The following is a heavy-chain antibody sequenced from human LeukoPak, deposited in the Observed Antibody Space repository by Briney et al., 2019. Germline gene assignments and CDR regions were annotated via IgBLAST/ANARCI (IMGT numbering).Heavy chain of an antibody. D-gene: IGHD3-22*01. CDR1: GGSFSGYY. CDR2: INHSGST. Sequence: PSETLSLTCAVYGGSFSGYYWSWIRQPPGKGLEWIGEINHSGSTYYNPSLKSRVTISVDTSKNQFSLKLSSVTAADTAVYYCARQGPYYYDSSGYWLFDYWGQGTLVTVAS. CDR3: ARQGPYYYDSSGYWLFDY. V-gene: IGHV4-34*01. J-gene: IGHJ4*02.